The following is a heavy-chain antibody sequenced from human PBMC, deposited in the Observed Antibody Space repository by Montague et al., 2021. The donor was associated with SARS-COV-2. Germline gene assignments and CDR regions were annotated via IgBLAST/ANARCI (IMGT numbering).Heavy chain of an antibody. J-gene: IGHJ4*02. CDR1: GFTFSSYG. D-gene: IGHD3-9*01. V-gene: IGHV3-23*01. Sequence: SLRLSCAASGFTFSSYGMTWVRQAPGKGLEWVPTISDSGGSTYYADSVKGRFTISRDNSKNTLYLQMNSLRAEDTAVYYCANRGVRYFDAQGVWYYFDYWGQGALVTVSS. CDR2: ISDSGGST. CDR3: ANRGVRYFDAQGVWYYFDY.